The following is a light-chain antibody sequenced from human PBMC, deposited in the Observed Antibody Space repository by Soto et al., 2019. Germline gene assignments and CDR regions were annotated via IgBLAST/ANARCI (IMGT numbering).Light chain of an antibody. V-gene: IGLV1-40*01. CDR2: GNR. J-gene: IGLJ7*01. CDR1: TSNLGAGYD. Sequence: QSVLTQPPSVSGAPGQRVTLSCTGNTSNLGAGYDVHWYQQLPGAAPKLVIFGNRNRPSGVPERFSGSKSGTSASLAITGLQAEDEAYYYCQAYDYILTASVFGGGTQLTVL. CDR3: QAYDYILTASV.